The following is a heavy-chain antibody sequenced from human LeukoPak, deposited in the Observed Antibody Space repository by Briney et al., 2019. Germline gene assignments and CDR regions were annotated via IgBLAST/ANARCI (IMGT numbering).Heavy chain of an antibody. CDR2: INAGNGNT. CDR3: ATGFEINSSGWYVGYYYYGMDV. J-gene: IGHJ6*02. D-gene: IGHD6-19*01. CDR1: GYTFTSYA. V-gene: IGHV1-3*01. Sequence: GASVKVSCKASGYTFTSYAMHWVRQAPGQRLEWMGWINAGNGNTKYSQKFQGRVTITRDTSASTAYMELSSLRSEDTAVYYCATGFEINSSGWYVGYYYYGMDVWGQGTTVTVSS.